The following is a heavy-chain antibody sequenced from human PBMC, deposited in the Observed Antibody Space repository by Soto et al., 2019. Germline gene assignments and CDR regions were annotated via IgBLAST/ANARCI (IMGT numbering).Heavy chain of an antibody. CDR3: ARGKDGGSYQPYYYYYGMDV. J-gene: IGHJ6*02. D-gene: IGHD1-26*01. CDR2: INPSGGGT. CDR1: GYTFTSYY. Sequence: ASVKVSCKASGYTFTSYYMHWVRQAPGQGLEWMGIINPSGGGTSYAQKFQGRVTMTRDTSTSTVYMELSSLRSEGTAVYYCARGKDGGSYQPYYYYYGMDVWGQGTTVTVSS. V-gene: IGHV1-46*01.